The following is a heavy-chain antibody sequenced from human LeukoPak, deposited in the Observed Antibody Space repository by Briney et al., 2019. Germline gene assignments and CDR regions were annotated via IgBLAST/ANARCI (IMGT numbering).Heavy chain of an antibody. J-gene: IGHJ3*02. D-gene: IGHD6-13*01. Sequence: PSETLSLTCAVYGGSFSGYYWSWIRKPPGKGLEWIGEINHSGSTNYNPSLKSRVTISVDTSKNQFSLKLSSVTAADTAVYYCASDDSSSAFDIWGQGTMVTVSS. CDR1: GGSFSGYY. CDR3: ASDDSSSAFDI. CDR2: INHSGST. V-gene: IGHV4-34*01.